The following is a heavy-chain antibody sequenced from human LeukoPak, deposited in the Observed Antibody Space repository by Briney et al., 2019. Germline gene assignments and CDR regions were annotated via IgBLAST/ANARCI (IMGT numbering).Heavy chain of an antibody. J-gene: IGHJ4*02. V-gene: IGHV1-2*02. Sequence: ASVKVSCKASGYTFTGYYMHWVRQAPGQGLEWMGWINPNSGGTNYAQKFQGRVTMTRDTSISTAYMELSRLRSDDTAVYYCARDRGVEDIVVVPAATFDYWGQGTLVTVSS. CDR1: GYTFTGYY. CDR3: ARDRGVEDIVVVPAATFDY. CDR2: INPNSGGT. D-gene: IGHD2-2*01.